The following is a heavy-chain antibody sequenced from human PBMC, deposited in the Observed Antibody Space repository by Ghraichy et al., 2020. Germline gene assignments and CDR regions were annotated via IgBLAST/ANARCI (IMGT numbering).Heavy chain of an antibody. V-gene: IGHV4-59*08. D-gene: IGHD1-26*01. CDR2: IYYSGST. J-gene: IGHJ3*02. Sequence: ESLNISCTVSGGSISTYYWSWIRQPPGMGLEWIGYIYYSGSTNYNPSLKSRVTISVDTSKNQFSLKLSSVTAADTAVYYCARQNSGSYGYAFDIWGQGTMVTVSS. CDR1: GGSISTYY. CDR3: ARQNSGSYGYAFDI.